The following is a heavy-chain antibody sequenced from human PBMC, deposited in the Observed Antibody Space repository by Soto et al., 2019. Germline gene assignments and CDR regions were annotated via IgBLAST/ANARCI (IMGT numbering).Heavy chain of an antibody. CDR3: ARAGAAPYYYYGMDV. V-gene: IGHV1-18*01. CDR2: ISTYNGDT. CDR1: GYTFTSSG. J-gene: IGHJ6*02. D-gene: IGHD2-15*01. Sequence: QVQLVQSGAEVRKPGASVKVSFKASGYTFTSSGISWLRQAPGQGLEWMGWISTYNGDTNDAPKFQDRVTMTIDRSTSTAYMELRSLRSDDAAVYYCARAGAAPYYYYGMDVWGQGTRVTVSS.